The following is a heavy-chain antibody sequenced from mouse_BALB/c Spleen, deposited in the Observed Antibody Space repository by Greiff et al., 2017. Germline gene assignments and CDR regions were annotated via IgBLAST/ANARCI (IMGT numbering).Heavy chain of an antibody. CDR1: GFTFSSYG. J-gene: IGHJ4*01. V-gene: IGHV5-6*01. CDR2: ISSGGGST. CDR3: ARQVRRWGYAMDY. D-gene: IGHD2-14*01. Sequence: EVQGVESGGDLVKPGGSLKLSCAASGFTFSSYGMSWVRQTPDKRLEWVATISSGGGSTYYPDTVKGRFTISRDNAKNTLYLQMSSLKSEDTAMYYCARQVRRWGYAMDYWGQGTSVTVSS.